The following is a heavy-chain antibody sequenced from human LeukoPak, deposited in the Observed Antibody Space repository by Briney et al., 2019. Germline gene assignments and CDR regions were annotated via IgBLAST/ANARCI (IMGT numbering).Heavy chain of an antibody. Sequence: GGSLRLSCAASGFTVSSNYMSWVRQAPGKGLEWVSSISSSSSYIYYADSVKGRFTISRDNAKNSLYLQMNSLRAEDTAVYYCARDLWVAASLDAFDIWGQGTMVTVSS. D-gene: IGHD2-15*01. J-gene: IGHJ3*02. CDR3: ARDLWVAASLDAFDI. CDR1: GFTVSSNY. V-gene: IGHV3-21*01. CDR2: ISSSSSYI.